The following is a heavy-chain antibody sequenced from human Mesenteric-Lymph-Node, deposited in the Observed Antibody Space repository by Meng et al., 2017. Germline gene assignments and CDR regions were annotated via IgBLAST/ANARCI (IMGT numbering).Heavy chain of an antibody. Sequence: VPPPESAPGPVKPSQTLSLTRAVSGYSISSTNWWGWIRQPPGKGLEWIGYIYYSGSTSYNPSLKSRVTMSVDTSKNQFSLNLNSVTAVDTAVYYCARNVPGTSAYYDWGQGTLVTVSS. V-gene: IGHV4-28*02. J-gene: IGHJ4*02. CDR2: IYYSGST. D-gene: IGHD3-22*01. CDR1: GYSISSTNW. CDR3: ARNVPGTSAYYD.